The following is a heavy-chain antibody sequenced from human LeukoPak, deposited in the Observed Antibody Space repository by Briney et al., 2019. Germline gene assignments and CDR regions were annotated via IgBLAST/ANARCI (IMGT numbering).Heavy chain of an antibody. Sequence: ASVKVSCKASGYTFTGYYMHWVRQAPGQGLEWMEWINPNSGGTNYAQKFQGRVTMTRDTSISTAYMELSRLRSDDTAVYYCAREVGVAAYYYYGMDVWGQGTTVTVSS. J-gene: IGHJ6*02. CDR3: AREVGVAAYYYYGMDV. V-gene: IGHV1-2*02. D-gene: IGHD6-13*01. CDR1: GYTFTGYY. CDR2: INPNSGGT.